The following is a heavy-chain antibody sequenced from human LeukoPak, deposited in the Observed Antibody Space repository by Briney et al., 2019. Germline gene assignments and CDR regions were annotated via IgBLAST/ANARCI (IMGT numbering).Heavy chain of an antibody. CDR2: ISSGSSTI. CDR3: ARESYSSGWYDFDY. V-gene: IGHV3-48*04. Sequence: GGSLRLSCAASRFTFSSYSMNWVRQAPGKGLEWVSYISSGSSTIYYADSVKGRFTISRDNAKNSLYLQMNSLRAEDTAVYYCARESYSSGWYDFDYWGQGTLVTVSS. D-gene: IGHD6-19*01. CDR1: RFTFSSYS. J-gene: IGHJ4*02.